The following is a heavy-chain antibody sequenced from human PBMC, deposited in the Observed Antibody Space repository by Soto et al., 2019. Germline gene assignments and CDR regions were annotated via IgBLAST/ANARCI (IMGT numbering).Heavy chain of an antibody. V-gene: IGHV4-59*01. J-gene: IGHJ6*02. CDR2: IYYSGST. CDR1: GGSISSYY. Sequence: PSETLSLTCTVSGGSISSYYWSWIRQPPGKGLEWIGYIYYSGSTNYNPSLKSRVTISVDTSKNQFSLRLSSVTAADTAVYYCAGDRRYSGSYYYYYGVDVWGQGTTVTVSS. CDR3: AGDRRYSGSYYYYYGVDV. D-gene: IGHD1-26*01.